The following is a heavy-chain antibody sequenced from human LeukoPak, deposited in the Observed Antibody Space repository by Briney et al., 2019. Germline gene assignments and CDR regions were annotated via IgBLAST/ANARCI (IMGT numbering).Heavy chain of an antibody. CDR2: ISGSGGST. Sequence: PGGSLRLSCAASGFTFSSYAMSWVRQAPGKGLEWVSAISGSGGSTYYADSVKGRFTISRDNSKNTLYLQMNRLRAEDTAVYYCAKFPYYDFWSGFYYYYYYMDVWGKGTTVTVSS. CDR1: GFTFSSYA. J-gene: IGHJ6*03. CDR3: AKFPYYDFWSGFYYYYYYMDV. V-gene: IGHV3-23*01. D-gene: IGHD3-3*01.